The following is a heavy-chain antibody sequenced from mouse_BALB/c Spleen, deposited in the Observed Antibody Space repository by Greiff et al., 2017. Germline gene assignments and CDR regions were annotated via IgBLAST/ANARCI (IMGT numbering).Heavy chain of an antibody. V-gene: IGHV1-69*02. Sequence: VQLQQPGAELVRPGASVKLSCKASGYTFTSYWINWVKQRPGQGLEWIGNIYPSDSYTNYNQKFKDKATLTVDKSSSTAYMQLSSPTSEDSAVYYCTRSDYGMAYGGQGTLVTVSA. CDR1: GYTFTSYW. J-gene: IGHJ3*01. D-gene: IGHD1-1*01. CDR3: TRSDYGMAY. CDR2: IYPSDSYT.